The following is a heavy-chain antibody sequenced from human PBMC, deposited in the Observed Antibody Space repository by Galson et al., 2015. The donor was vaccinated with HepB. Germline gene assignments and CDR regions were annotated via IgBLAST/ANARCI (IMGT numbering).Heavy chain of an antibody. Sequence: SLRLSCAASGFTVSNSYMNWVRQAPGKGLEWISIIHSGGSTYYADSVKGRFTFSRDNSNNMLYLQMNSLGIEDTAVYYCARDSHASGWSSFDYWGLGTLVTVSS. CDR2: IHSGGST. V-gene: IGHV3-66*02. D-gene: IGHD6-19*01. CDR1: GFTVSNSY. J-gene: IGHJ4*02. CDR3: ARDSHASGWSSFDY.